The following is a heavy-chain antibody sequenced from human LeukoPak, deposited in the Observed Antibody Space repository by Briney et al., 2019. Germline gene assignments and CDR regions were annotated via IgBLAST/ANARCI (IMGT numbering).Heavy chain of an antibody. J-gene: IGHJ4*02. CDR2: ISGSGGST. CDR3: AKDLAAGIDY. V-gene: IGHV3-23*01. Sequence: GGSLRLSCAASGFTFSSYAMSWVRQAPGKGLEWVSAISGSGGSTYYADSVKGRFTVPRDNSKNTLYLQMNSLRAEDTAVYYCAKDLAAGIDYWGQGTLVTVSS. CDR1: GFTFSSYA.